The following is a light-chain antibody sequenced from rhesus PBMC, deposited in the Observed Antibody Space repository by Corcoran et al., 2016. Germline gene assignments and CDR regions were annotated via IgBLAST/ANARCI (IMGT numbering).Light chain of an antibody. J-gene: IGKJ1*01. CDR3: QHYSGDRRT. CDR2: GAC. CDR1: QYIPIT. Sequence: DIHLTQSPSALSACGGGRVTISARPSQYIPITVAWFQQKPGKAPRLLIDGACSLEIGIPSRSTGSGSGKDFTLPISILQPADSAGYICQHYSGDRRTFGQGTKVEI. V-gene: IGKV1S17*01.